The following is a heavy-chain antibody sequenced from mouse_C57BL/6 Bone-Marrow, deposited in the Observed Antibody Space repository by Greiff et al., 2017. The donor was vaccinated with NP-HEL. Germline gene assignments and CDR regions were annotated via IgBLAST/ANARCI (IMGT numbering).Heavy chain of an antibody. CDR2: ISSGGSYT. Sequence: EVKLVESGGDLVKPGGSLKLSCAASGFTFSSYGMSWVRQTPDKRLEWVATISSGGSYTYYPDSVKGRFTIARDNANNTRYLQMSSLKTEDTAMYYCASPIYYGYDEGFADWGQGTLVTVSA. J-gene: IGHJ3*01. CDR3: ASPIYYGYDEGFAD. CDR1: GFTFSSYG. D-gene: IGHD2-2*01. V-gene: IGHV5-6*02.